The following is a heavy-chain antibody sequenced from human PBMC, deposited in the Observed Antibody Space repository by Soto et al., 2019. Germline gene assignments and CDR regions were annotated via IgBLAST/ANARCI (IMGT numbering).Heavy chain of an antibody. CDR1: GASLSSGSYY. J-gene: IGHJ5*02. CDR2: ISSGGST. D-gene: IGHD2-15*01. Sequence: TLSLTCTVSGASLSSGSYYWTWIRQPPEKGLEWIGYISSGGSTYYNPSLTSRVDMSMDTSEKQFSLRLTSVTAADTALYLCVRDMGSERWFLDPWGRGPLVTVSS. CDR3: VRDMGSERWFLDP. V-gene: IGHV4-31*03.